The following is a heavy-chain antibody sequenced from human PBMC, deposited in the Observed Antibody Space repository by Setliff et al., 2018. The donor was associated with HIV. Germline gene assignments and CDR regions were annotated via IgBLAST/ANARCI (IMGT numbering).Heavy chain of an antibody. Sequence: SETLSLTCTVSGGSISSGGYYWSWIRQHPGKGLEWIAYIYYSGSTYYNPSLQSQVTISVDTSKNQISLNLRSVTAADAAVYYCARGWQLEFPGTYYYYMDVWGKGTTVTVS. J-gene: IGHJ6*03. CDR2: IYYSGST. D-gene: IGHD3-3*01. CDR3: ARGWQLEFPGTYYYYMDV. CDR1: GGSISSGGYY. V-gene: IGHV4-31*01.